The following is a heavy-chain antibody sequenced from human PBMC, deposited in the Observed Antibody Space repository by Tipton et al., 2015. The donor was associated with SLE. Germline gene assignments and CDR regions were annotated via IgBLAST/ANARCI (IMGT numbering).Heavy chain of an antibody. J-gene: IGHJ4*02. CDR2: IYTSGST. D-gene: IGHD7-27*01. Sequence: TLSLTCTVSGGSISSGSYYWSWIRQPAGKGLEWIGRIYTSGSTNYNPSLKSRVTISLDTSKTQFSLKLNSVTAADTAVYYCARGGRWGSVANFDNWGQGTLVTVSS. CDR3: ARGGRWGSVANFDN. V-gene: IGHV4-61*02. CDR1: GGSISSGSYY.